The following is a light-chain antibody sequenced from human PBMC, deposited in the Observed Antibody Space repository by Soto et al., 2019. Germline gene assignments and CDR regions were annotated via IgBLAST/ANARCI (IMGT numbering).Light chain of an antibody. Sequence: EIFLTHSPDTLSLSPCERATLTFRASQSVTNYIAWYQQRPGQAPRLLIYDASNRATGVPARFSGSGSGTDFTLTTSDLEPADFGLYYCQQRLNWPPGFGQGTKVDIK. V-gene: IGKV3-11*01. CDR1: QSVTNY. J-gene: IGKJ1*01. CDR2: DAS. CDR3: QQRLNWPPG.